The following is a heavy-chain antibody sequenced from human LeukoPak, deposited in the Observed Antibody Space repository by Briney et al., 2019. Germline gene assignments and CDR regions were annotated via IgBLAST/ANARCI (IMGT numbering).Heavy chain of an antibody. Sequence: AGGSLRLSCAASGFTFSSYSMNWVRQAPGKGLEWVSSISSSSSYIYYADSVKGRFTISRDNAKNSLYLQMNSLRAEDTAVYYCARDYFRRDGFTILPYFDYWGQGTLVTVSS. CDR1: GFTFSSYS. J-gene: IGHJ4*02. V-gene: IGHV3-21*01. D-gene: IGHD3-10*01. CDR3: ARDYFRRDGFTILPYFDY. CDR2: ISSSSSYI.